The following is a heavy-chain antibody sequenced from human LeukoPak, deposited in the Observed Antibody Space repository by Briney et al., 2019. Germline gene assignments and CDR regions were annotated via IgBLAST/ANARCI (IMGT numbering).Heavy chain of an antibody. CDR3: SRRGDGYGHFNF. CDR2: IYYSGST. CDR1: GASISSYY. V-gene: IGHV4-59*12. Sequence: SETLSLTCTVSGASISSYYWSWIRQPPGKGLEWIGYIYYSGSTNYNPSLKSRVTISVDKSKNQFSLNLSSVTAADTAVYYCSRRGDGYGHFNFWGQGTLVTVSS. J-gene: IGHJ4*02. D-gene: IGHD5-24*01.